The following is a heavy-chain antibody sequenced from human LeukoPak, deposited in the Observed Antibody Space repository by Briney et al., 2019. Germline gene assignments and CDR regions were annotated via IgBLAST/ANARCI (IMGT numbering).Heavy chain of an antibody. CDR1: GFTFRNYL. CDR2: ISSTGGTI. CDR3: ARGYSRAAFDI. Sequence: GGSLRLSCAASGFTFRNYLMNWVRQPPGKGLEWVSFISSTGGTIYYADSVKGRFTVSRDNGKNSLLLQMNSLRVEDTALYYCARGYSRAAFDIWGQGTLVTVSS. V-gene: IGHV3-48*01. D-gene: IGHD2-15*01. J-gene: IGHJ4*02.